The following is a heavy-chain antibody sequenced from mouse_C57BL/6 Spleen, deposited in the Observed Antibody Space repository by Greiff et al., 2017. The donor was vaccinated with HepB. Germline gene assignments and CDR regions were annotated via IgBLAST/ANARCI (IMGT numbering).Heavy chain of an antibody. D-gene: IGHD1-1*01. CDR3: ARRGTVVANYAMDY. CDR1: GYTFTDYN. Sequence: EVQLQQSGPELVKPGASVKMSCKASGYTFTDYNMHWVKQSHGKSLEWIGYINPNNGGTSYNQKFKGKATLTVNKSSSTAYMELRSLTSEDSPVYYCARRGTVVANYAMDYWGQGTSVTVSS. J-gene: IGHJ4*01. V-gene: IGHV1-22*01. CDR2: INPNNGGT.